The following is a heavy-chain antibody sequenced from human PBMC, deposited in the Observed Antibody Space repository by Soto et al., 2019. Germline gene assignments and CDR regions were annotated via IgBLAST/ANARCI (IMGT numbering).Heavy chain of an antibody. V-gene: IGHV1-69*13. CDR2: IIPIFGTA. J-gene: IGHJ4*02. Sequence: SVKVSCKASGGTFSSYAISWVRQAPGQGLEWMGGIIPIFGTANYAQKFQGRVTITADESTSTAYMELSSLRSEDTAVYYCASPPRGGYDPQFDYWGRGTPVTVPS. CDR3: ASPPRGGYDPQFDY. D-gene: IGHD5-12*01. CDR1: GGTFSSYA.